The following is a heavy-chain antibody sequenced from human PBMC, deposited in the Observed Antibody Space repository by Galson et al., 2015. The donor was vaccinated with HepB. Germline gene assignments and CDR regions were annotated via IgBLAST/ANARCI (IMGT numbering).Heavy chain of an antibody. J-gene: IGHJ4*02. CDR2: IDPSDSYT. CDR1: GYSFTSYW. V-gene: IGHV5-10-1*01. CDR3: ARHGPTVTTFDYFDY. Sequence: QSGAEVKKPGESLRISCKGSGYSFTSYWISWVRQMPGKGLEWMGRIDPSDSYTNYSPSFQGHVTISADKSISTAYLQWSSLKASDTAMYYCARHGPTVTTFDYFDYWGQGTLVTVSS. D-gene: IGHD4-17*01.